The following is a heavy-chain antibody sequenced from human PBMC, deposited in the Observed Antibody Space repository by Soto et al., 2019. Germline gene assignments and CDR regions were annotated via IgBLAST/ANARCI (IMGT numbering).Heavy chain of an antibody. CDR1: GYSFTSYW. J-gene: IGHJ6*02. Sequence: RKISCKGSGYSFTSYWISWVRQMPGKGLEWMGRIDPSDSYTNYSPSFQGHVTISADKSISTAYLQWSSLKASDTAMYYCARRVIAARPSYYYYGMDVWGQGTTVTVSS. CDR3: ARRVIAARPSYYYYGMDV. V-gene: IGHV5-10-1*01. CDR2: IDPSDSYT. D-gene: IGHD6-6*01.